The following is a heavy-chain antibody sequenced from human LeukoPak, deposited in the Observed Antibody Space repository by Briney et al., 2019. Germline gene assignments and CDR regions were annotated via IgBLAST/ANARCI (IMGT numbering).Heavy chain of an antibody. CDR1: GFTVSSNY. D-gene: IGHD6-19*01. CDR2: IYSGGST. J-gene: IGHJ4*02. V-gene: IGHV3-53*01. Sequence: GGSLRLSCAASGFTVSSNYMSWVRQAPGKGLEWVSVIYSGGSTYYADSVKGRFTISRDNSKNTLYLQMNSLRAEDTAVYYCAGALSGWYLDYWGQGTLVTVSS. CDR3: AGALSGWYLDY.